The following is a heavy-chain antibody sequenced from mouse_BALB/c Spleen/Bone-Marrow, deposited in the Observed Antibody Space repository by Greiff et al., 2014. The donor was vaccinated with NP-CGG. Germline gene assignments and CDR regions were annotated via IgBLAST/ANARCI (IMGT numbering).Heavy chain of an antibody. J-gene: IGHJ4*01. V-gene: IGHV2-9*02. CDR1: GFSLTSYG. Sequence: VMLVESGPGLVAPSQSLSISCTVSGFSLTSYGVHWVRQPPGKGLEWLGVIWADGSTNYNSALMSRLSISKDNSKSQVFLKMSSLQTDDTAMYYCARITSATGAMDYWGQGTSVTVSS. D-gene: IGHD1-2*01. CDR3: ARITSATGAMDY. CDR2: IWADGST.